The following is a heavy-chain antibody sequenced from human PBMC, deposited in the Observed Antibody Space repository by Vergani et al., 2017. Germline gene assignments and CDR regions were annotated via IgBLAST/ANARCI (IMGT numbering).Heavy chain of an antibody. J-gene: IGHJ6*02. CDR3: AREYDILTGYSAYGMDV. CDR1: GFTFSSYW. D-gene: IGHD3-9*01. Sequence: EVQLVESGGGLVQPGGSLRLSCAASGFTFSSYWMSWVRQAPGKGLEWVANIKQDGSEKYYVDSVKGRFTISRDNAKNSLYLQMNSLRAEDTAVYYCAREYDILTGYSAYGMDVWGQGTTVTVSS. V-gene: IGHV3-7*01. CDR2: IKQDGSEK.